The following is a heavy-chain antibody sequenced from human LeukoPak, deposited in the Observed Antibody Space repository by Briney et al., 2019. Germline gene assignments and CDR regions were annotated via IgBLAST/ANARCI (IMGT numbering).Heavy chain of an antibody. D-gene: IGHD2-21*01. V-gene: IGHV1-69*01. J-gene: IGHJ5*02. CDR1: GGTFSSYA. Sequence: ASVKVSCKASGGTFSSYAISWVRQAPGQGLEWMGGIIPIFGTANYARKFQDRVTITADESTSTAYMELSSLRSEDTAVYYCARENSRLEGNWFDPWGQGTLVTVSS. CDR3: ARENSRLEGNWFDP. CDR2: IIPIFGTA.